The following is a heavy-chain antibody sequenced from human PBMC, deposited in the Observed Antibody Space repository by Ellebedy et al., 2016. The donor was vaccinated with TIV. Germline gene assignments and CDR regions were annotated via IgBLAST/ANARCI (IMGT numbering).Heavy chain of an antibody. CDR3: AKDCDYDSKMFDY. CDR2: ISSHGGTT. J-gene: IGHJ4*01. V-gene: IGHV3-23*01. Sequence: GESLKISCAASGFTFSSYAMTWVRQAPGKGLEWVSSISSHGGTTYYADSVKGRFTVSRDTSKNTLYLHMNSLRAEDTAVYYCAKDCDYDSKMFDYWGHGTLVTVSS. CDR1: GFTFSSYA. D-gene: IGHD3-3*01.